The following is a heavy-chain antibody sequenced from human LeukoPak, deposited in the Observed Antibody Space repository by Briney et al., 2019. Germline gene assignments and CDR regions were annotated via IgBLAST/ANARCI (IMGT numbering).Heavy chain of an antibody. Sequence: PSETLSLTCTVSGGSISSYYWSWIRQPPGKGLEWIGYIYYSGSTNYNPSLKSRVTISVDTSKNQFSLKLSSVTAAGTAVYYCARTSMTKFDYWGQGTLVTVSS. CDR1: GGSISSYY. CDR2: IYYSGST. D-gene: IGHD2/OR15-2a*01. J-gene: IGHJ4*02. CDR3: ARTSMTKFDY. V-gene: IGHV4-59*08.